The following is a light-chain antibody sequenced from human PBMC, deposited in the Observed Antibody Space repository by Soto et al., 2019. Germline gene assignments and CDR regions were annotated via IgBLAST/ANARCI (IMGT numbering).Light chain of an antibody. CDR3: SSYTSSSTYV. V-gene: IGLV2-14*01. CDR1: STDVGGYNY. J-gene: IGLJ1*01. Sequence: QSVLTQPASVSGSPGLSITISCTGSSTDVGGYNYVSWYQQHPGKAPKVMIYEVSNRPSGVSNRFSGSKSGNTASLTISGLQAEDEDDYYCSSYTSSSTYVFGTGTKVTV. CDR2: EVS.